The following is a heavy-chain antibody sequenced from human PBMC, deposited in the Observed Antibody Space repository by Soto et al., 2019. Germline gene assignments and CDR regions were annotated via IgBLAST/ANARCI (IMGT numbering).Heavy chain of an antibody. V-gene: IGHV3-23*01. CDR2: ISGSGGST. Sequence: EVQLLESGGGLVQPGGSLRLSCAASGFTFSSYAMSWVRQAPGKGLEWVSAISGSGGSTYYADSVKGRFTIARDNSKNTLYLQMNSLRAEDTAVYYCAKFTTGTAYYYYYYGMDVWGQGTTVTVSS. CDR3: AKFTTGTAYYYYYYGMDV. J-gene: IGHJ6*02. CDR1: GFTFSSYA. D-gene: IGHD1-1*01.